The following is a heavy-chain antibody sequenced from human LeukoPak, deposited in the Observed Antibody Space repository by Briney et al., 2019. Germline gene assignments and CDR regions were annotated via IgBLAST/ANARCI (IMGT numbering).Heavy chain of an antibody. V-gene: IGHV4-59*12. CDR2: IYYSGST. D-gene: IGHD3-10*01. J-gene: IGHJ4*02. CDR3: ATLWFGELVVY. CDR1: GGSISSYY. Sequence: SETLSLTCTVSGGSISSYYWSWIRQPPGKGLEWIGYIYYSGSTNYNPSLKSRVTISVDTSKNQFSLKLSSVTAADTAVYYCATLWFGELVVYWGQGTLVTVSS.